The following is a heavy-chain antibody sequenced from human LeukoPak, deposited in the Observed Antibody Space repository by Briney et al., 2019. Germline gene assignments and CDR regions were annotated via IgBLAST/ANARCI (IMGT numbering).Heavy chain of an antibody. CDR2: IKQDGSEK. CDR1: GFTFSSYW. Sequence: GESLRLSCAASGFTFSSYWMSWVRQAPGKGLEWVANIKQDGSEKYYVDSVKGRFTISRDNAKNSLYLQMNSLRAEDTAVYYCARDITAMAKKALAFDIWGQGTIVTVSS. J-gene: IGHJ3*02. V-gene: IGHV3-7*01. CDR3: ARDITAMAKKALAFDI. D-gene: IGHD5-18*01.